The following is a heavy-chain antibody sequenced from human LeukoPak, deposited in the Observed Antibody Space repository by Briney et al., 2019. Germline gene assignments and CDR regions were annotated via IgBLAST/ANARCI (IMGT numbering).Heavy chain of an antibody. CDR2: INWNGGST. Sequence: PGGPLRLSCAASGFTFDDYGMSWVRQAPGKGLEWVSGINWNGGSTGYADSVKGRFTISRDNAKNSLYLQMNSLRAEDTALYYCARDSSSWLAYYYYYYMDVWGKGTTVAVSS. V-gene: IGHV3-20*04. J-gene: IGHJ6*03. D-gene: IGHD6-19*01. CDR1: GFTFDDYG. CDR3: ARDSSSWLAYYYYYYMDV.